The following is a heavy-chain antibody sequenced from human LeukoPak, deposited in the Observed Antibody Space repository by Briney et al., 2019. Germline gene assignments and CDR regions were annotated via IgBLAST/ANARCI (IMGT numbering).Heavy chain of an antibody. Sequence: PGGSLRLSCAASGFTFDDYGMSWVRHAPGKGLEWVSGINWNGGSTGYADSVKGRFTISRDNAKNSLYLQMNSLRAEDTALYYCARKTSGSSDWYFDLWGRGTLVTVSS. V-gene: IGHV3-20*04. D-gene: IGHD1-26*01. CDR3: ARKTSGSSDWYFDL. CDR1: GFTFDDYG. J-gene: IGHJ2*01. CDR2: INWNGGST.